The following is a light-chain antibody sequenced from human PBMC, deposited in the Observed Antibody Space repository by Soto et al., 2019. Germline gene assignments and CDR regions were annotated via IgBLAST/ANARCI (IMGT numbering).Light chain of an antibody. Sequence: DIQMTQSPSSLSASVGDRVTITCQASQDINYYLNWYQQKPGKAPRLLIYDAYKLETGVPSRFSGSGSGKDFPFTISSLQPEDIATYYGQQFDNRPPFTFGPGTNVDIK. CDR3: QQFDNRPPFT. J-gene: IGKJ3*01. CDR1: QDINYY. V-gene: IGKV1-33*01. CDR2: DAY.